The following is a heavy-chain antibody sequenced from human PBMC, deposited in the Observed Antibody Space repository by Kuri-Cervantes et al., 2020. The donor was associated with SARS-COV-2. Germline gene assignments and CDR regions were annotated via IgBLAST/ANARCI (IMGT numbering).Heavy chain of an antibody. J-gene: IGHJ6*02. Sequence: SVKVSCKASGFTFTSSAVQWVRQARGQRLEWIGWIVVGSGNTNYAQKFQERVTITRDMSTSTAYMELSSLRSEDTAVYYCARDPAAGRLMAPLDKTYYYYGMDVWGQGTTVTVSS. CDR2: IVVGSGNT. D-gene: IGHD5-24*01. CDR1: GFTFTSSA. V-gene: IGHV1-58*01. CDR3: ARDPAAGRLMAPLDKTYYYYGMDV.